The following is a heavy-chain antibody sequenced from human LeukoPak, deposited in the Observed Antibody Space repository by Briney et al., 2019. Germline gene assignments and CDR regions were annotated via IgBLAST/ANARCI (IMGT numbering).Heavy chain of an antibody. J-gene: IGHJ4*02. CDR1: GFTFSSYA. D-gene: IGHD3-22*01. V-gene: IGHV3-23*01. CDR3: ASDYYDSSGYPYYFDY. Sequence: GGSLRLSCAASGFTFSSYAMSWVRQAPGKGLEWVSAISGSGGSTYYADSVKGRFTISRDNSKNTLYLQMNSLRAEDTAVYYCASDYYDSSGYPYYFDYWGQGTLVTISS. CDR2: ISGSGGST.